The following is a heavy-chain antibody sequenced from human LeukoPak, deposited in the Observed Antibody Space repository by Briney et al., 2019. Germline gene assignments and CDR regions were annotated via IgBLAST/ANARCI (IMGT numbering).Heavy chain of an antibody. Sequence: TSETLSLTCTVSGGPISSYYWTWIRQPPGKALEWIGYIYYSGRTSYNPSLKSRVTMSVDTSKNQFSLKLSSVTAADTAVYYCARDGNPWNLDVWGRGTLVTVSS. CDR2: IYYSGRT. J-gene: IGHJ2*01. CDR3: ARDGNPWNLDV. CDR1: GGPISSYY. V-gene: IGHV4-59*01. D-gene: IGHD1-14*01.